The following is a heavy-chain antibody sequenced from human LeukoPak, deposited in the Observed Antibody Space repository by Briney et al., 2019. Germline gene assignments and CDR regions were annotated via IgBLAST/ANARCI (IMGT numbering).Heavy chain of an antibody. Sequence: PGGSLRLSCAASGFTFSSYGMYWVRQAPGKGLEWVAFIRYDGSNKYYADSVKGRFTISRGNSKNTPYLQMNSLRAEDTAVYSCAKGRSGPGAWSSFDSWGQGTLVTVSS. CDR2: IRYDGSNK. J-gene: IGHJ4*02. CDR3: AKGRSGPGAWSSFDS. D-gene: IGHD6-19*01. V-gene: IGHV3-30*02. CDR1: GFTFSSYG.